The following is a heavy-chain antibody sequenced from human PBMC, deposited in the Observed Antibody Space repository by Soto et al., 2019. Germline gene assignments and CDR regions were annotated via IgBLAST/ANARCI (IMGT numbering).Heavy chain of an antibody. J-gene: IGHJ4*02. V-gene: IGHV4-34*01. CDR1: GGSFSGYY. Sequence: QVQLQQWGAGLLKPSETLSLTCAVYGGSFSGYYWSWIRQPPGKGLEWIGEINHSGSTNYNPSLKSRVTISVDTTKTQFSRNLSYVTAADTAVYYCARIHPMVRGGFDYGGQGTLVTVSS. CDR3: ARIHPMVRGGFDY. CDR2: INHSGST. D-gene: IGHD3-10*01.